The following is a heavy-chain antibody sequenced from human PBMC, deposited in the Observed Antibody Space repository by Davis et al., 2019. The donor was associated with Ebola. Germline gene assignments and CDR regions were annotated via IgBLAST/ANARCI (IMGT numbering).Heavy chain of an antibody. V-gene: IGHV1-2*05. CDR2: INPNSGGT. CDR3: ARQPYSSSPEYYYGMDV. D-gene: IGHD6-6*01. J-gene: IGHJ6*02. CDR1: GYTFTGYY. Sequence: AASVQVSCQASGYTFTGYYMHWVRQAPGQGLEWMGRINPNSGGTNYAQKFQGRVTMTRDTSISTAYMELSRLRSDDTVVYYCARQPYSSSPEYYYGMDVWGQGTTVTVSS.